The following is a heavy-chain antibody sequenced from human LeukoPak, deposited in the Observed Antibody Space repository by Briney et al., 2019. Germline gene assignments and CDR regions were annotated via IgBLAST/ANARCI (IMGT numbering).Heavy chain of an antibody. CDR3: ARISNRYMRGEDY. J-gene: IGHJ4*02. CDR1: GGSISSSSYY. CDR2: MYSSGST. V-gene: IGHV4-39*07. D-gene: IGHD3-16*02. Sequence: SETLSLTCTVSGGSISSSSYYWGWIRQPPGKGLEWIGSMYSSGSTYYNPSLKSRVTISVDTSKNQFSLKLSSVTAADTAVYYCARISNRYMRGEDYWGQGTLVTVSS.